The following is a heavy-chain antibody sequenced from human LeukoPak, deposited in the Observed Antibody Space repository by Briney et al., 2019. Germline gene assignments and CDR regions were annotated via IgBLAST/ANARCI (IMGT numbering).Heavy chain of an antibody. CDR3: AKPRVGVIVQYYFDY. D-gene: IGHD3-16*02. CDR1: GFTFSSYG. CDR2: ISGSGGST. V-gene: IGHV3-23*01. J-gene: IGHJ4*02. Sequence: TGGSLRLSCAASGFTFSSYGMSWVRQAPGKGLEWVSAISGSGGSTYYADSVKGRFTISRDNSKNTLYLQMNSLRAEDTAVYYCAKPRVGVIVQYYFDYWGQGTLVTVSS.